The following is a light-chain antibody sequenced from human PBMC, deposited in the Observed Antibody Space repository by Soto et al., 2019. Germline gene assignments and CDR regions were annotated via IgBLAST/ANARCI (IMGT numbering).Light chain of an antibody. J-gene: IGKJ2*01. CDR1: HDISYY. V-gene: IGKV1-33*01. CDR3: QQYNSLPRT. Sequence: DIQMTQSPSSLSASVGDRVTITCQASHDISYYLNWYQQKPGKAPKLMIYDTSNLEAGVPSRFSATASGTLFTFAISSLQAEDVATYYCQQYNSLPRTFGQGTNLEI. CDR2: DTS.